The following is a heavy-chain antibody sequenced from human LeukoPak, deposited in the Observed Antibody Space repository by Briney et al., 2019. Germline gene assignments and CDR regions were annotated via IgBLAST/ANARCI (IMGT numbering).Heavy chain of an antibody. D-gene: IGHD3-22*01. CDR3: TRGFHYYDSSGRSYYFDY. CDR1: GFTFSDYA. V-gene: IGHV3-49*04. CDR2: IRSKAYGGTT. J-gene: IGHJ4*02. Sequence: GGSLRLSCTASGFTFSDYAMSWVRQAPGKGLEWVGFIRSKAYGGTTEHAASVKGRFTISRDDSKSIAYLQMNSLKTEDTAVYYCTRGFHYYDSSGRSYYFDYWGQGTLATVSS.